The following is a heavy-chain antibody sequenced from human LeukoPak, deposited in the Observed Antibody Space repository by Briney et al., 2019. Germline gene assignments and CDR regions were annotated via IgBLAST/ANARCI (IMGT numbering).Heavy chain of an antibody. J-gene: IGHJ5*02. CDR3: ARDISEGDYAWWFDP. CDR1: GYSFTSHY. Sequence: ASVKVSCKPSGYSFTSHYMHSVRQAPGQGLEWMGVINPSGSATRYAQSLQGRFTMTRDLTTSTDYMELSSLRSDDPAVYFCARDISEGDYAWWFDPWGQGTLVTVAS. D-gene: IGHD3-16*01. CDR2: INPSGSAT. V-gene: IGHV1-46*01.